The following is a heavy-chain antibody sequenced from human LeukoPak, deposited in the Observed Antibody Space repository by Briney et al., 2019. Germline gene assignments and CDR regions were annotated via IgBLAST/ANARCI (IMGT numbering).Heavy chain of an antibody. CDR1: GFTVSSNY. D-gene: IGHD1-1*01. J-gene: IGHJ4*02. CDR2: ITTSSTYI. CDR3: AKGGIWNDLDY. V-gene: IGHV3-21*01. Sequence: GGSLRLSCAASGFTVSSNYMSWVRQAPGKGLEWVSSITTSSTYIYYADSVKGRFTISRDNAKNSLYLQMNSLRAEDTAVYYCAKGGIWNDLDYWGQGTLVTVSS.